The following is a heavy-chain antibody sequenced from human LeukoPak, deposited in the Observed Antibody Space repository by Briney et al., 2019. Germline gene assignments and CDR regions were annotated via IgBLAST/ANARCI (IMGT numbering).Heavy chain of an antibody. J-gene: IGHJ5*02. CDR3: VRGVGVSRFNYFDP. V-gene: IGHV3-33*01. D-gene: IGHD5-24*01. Sequence: GGSLRLSCAASGFTFSSFGMHWVRQAPGKGLEWVAVIWYDASDRYYADSVKGRFTISRDNSKNTLFLQMNSLRDDDAAVYYCVRGVGVSRFNYFDPWGQGTLVVVSS. CDR1: GFTFSSFG. CDR2: IWYDASDR.